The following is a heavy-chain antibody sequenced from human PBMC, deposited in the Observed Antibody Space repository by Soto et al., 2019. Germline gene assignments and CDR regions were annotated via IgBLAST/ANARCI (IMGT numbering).Heavy chain of an antibody. V-gene: IGHV5-10-1*01. CDR1: GYSFSDSW. CDR2: IDPTDSYT. Sequence: HGESLKISCQASGYSFSDSWISWVRQLPGKGLEWMGRIDPTDSYTTYSPSFQGHVTISVDKSITTAYLQWSSLKASDTATYYCARHSGHDQPLLLFDFWGQGTLVTVSS. J-gene: IGHJ4*02. CDR3: ARHSGHDQPLLLFDF. D-gene: IGHD5-12*01.